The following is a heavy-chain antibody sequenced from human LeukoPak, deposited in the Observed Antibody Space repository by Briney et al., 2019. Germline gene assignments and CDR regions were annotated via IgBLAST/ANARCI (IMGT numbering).Heavy chain of an antibody. V-gene: IGHV1-2*02. D-gene: IGHD1-1*01. CDR3: ARNEPAVSVVDAFDV. J-gene: IGHJ3*01. CDR2: INPDNGKT. CDR1: GYNFNSYY. Sequence: ASVKVSCKASGYNFNSYYIHWVRQAPGQGLTWMGWINPDNGKTKYAPRFQGRVTMTWDTSINTAYEDLSGLRSDDTAVYYCARNEPAVSVVDAFDVWGQGTVVTVSS.